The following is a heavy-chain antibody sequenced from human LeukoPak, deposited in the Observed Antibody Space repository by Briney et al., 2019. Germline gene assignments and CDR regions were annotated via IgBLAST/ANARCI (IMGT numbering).Heavy chain of an antibody. CDR2: IYYSGST. CDR1: GGSISSSSYY. CDR3: ARLYDSSGYYLIDY. V-gene: IGHV4-39*01. Sequence: PSETLSLTCTVSGGSISSSSYYWGWIRQPPGKGLEWIGSIYYSGSTYSNPSLKSRVTISVDTSKNQFSLKLSSVTAADTAVYYCARLYDSSGYYLIDYWGQGTLVTVSS. J-gene: IGHJ4*02. D-gene: IGHD3-22*01.